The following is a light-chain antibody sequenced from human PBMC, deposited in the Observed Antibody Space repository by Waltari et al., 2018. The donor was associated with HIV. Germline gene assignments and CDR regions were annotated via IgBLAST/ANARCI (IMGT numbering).Light chain of an antibody. J-gene: IGLJ2*01. V-gene: IGLV2-14*03. Sequence: QSALTQPASVSGSPGQSITLSCTGTSSDVGGYNFVSWFQQHPGKAPKLMIYEVTHRPSGVSNRFSGSKSGNTASLTISGLQADDEADYYCASYTSSSTLFGGGTKLTVL. CDR2: EVT. CDR3: ASYTSSSTL. CDR1: SSDVGGYNF.